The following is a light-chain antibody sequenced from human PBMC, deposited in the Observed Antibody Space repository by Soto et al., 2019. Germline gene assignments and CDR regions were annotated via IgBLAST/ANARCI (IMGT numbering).Light chain of an antibody. CDR1: QSVSTN. J-gene: IGKJ1*01. CDR2: GAS. V-gene: IGKV3-15*01. CDR3: QQYSSWPRT. Sequence: IVMTQSPATLSVSPGKRATLSCRASQSVSTNLAWYQQKPGQAPRLLIHGASTRATGTPARFSGSGSGTEFTLTITSLQSEDFAVYFCQQYSSWPRTFGQGTKVDIK.